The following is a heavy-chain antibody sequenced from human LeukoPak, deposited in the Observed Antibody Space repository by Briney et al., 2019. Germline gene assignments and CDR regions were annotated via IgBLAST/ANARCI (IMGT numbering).Heavy chain of an antibody. CDR2: IYTSGST. V-gene: IGHV4-4*07. J-gene: IGHJ4*02. D-gene: IGHD3-3*01. Sequence: SETLSLTCTVSGGSISSYYWSWIRQPAGKGLEGIGRIYTSGSTNYNPSLKSRVTISVDTAKNQFSLKMNSVTAADTAVYYCARGSRRGRDTFFGVPIPIDRFDYWGQGTLVTVSS. CDR1: GGSISSYY. CDR3: ARGSRRGRDTFFGVPIPIDRFDY.